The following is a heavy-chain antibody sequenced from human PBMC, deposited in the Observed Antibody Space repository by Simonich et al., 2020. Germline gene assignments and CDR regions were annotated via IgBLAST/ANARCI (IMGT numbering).Heavy chain of an antibody. CDR3: ARNRLDY. CDR1: GFTFSRYW. CDR2: INRSGSST. V-gene: IGHV3-74*01. Sequence: EVQLVESGGGFVQPGGSLRLSCAASGFTFSRYWMHCVRQAPGKGLVRVESINRSGSSTIYADSGKGRVTIARDNAKNTLYLQMNSLRAEDTAVYYCARNRLDYWGQGTLVTVSS. J-gene: IGHJ4*02.